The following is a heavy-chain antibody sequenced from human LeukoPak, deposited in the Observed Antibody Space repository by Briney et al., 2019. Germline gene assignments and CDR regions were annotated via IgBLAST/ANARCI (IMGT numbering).Heavy chain of an antibody. D-gene: IGHD6-19*01. CDR3: VRDPGNGWGFDP. CDR1: GLTFSSSW. Sequence: GGSLRLSCAVSGLTFSSSWMDWVRQAPGKGLEWVASITPEGSEKYSADSVKGRFTISRDNAKNSLYLQMSSLRAEDTAIYYCVRDPGNGWGFDPWGQGTLVTVSS. J-gene: IGHJ5*02. V-gene: IGHV3-7*01. CDR2: ITPEGSEK.